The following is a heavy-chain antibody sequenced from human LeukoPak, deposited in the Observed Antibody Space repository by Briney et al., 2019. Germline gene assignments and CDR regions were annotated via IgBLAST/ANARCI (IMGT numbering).Heavy chain of an antibody. D-gene: IGHD4-23*01. CDR1: GYTFTGYY. CDR3: ARDLRATVVTPVGY. CDR2: INPNSGGT. Sequence: ASVKVSCKASGYTFTGYYMHWVRQAPGQGLEWMGWINPNSGGTNYAQKFQGRVTMTRDTSISTAYMELSRLRPDDTAVYYCARDLRATVVTPVGYWGQGTLVTVSS. V-gene: IGHV1-2*02. J-gene: IGHJ4*02.